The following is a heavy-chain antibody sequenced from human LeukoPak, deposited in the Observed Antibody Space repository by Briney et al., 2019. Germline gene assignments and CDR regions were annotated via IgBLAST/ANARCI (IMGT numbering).Heavy chain of an antibody. CDR3: ARSGYYCYMDV. CDR2: MNPNSGNT. CDR1: GYTFTSYD. Sequence: ASVKVSCKASGYTFTSYDINWVRQATGQGLEWMGWMNPNSGNTGYAQTFQGRVTMTTDTSTSTAYMELRSLRSDDTAVYYCARSGYYCYMDVWGKGTTVTISS. V-gene: IGHV1-8*02. D-gene: IGHD1-14*01. J-gene: IGHJ6*03.